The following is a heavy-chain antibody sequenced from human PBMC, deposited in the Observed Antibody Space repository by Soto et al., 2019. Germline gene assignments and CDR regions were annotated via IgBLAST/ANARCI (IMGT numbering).Heavy chain of an antibody. D-gene: IGHD3-10*01. CDR1: GHSFTSYW. V-gene: IGHV5-10-1*01. CDR2: IDPSDSYT. Sequence: PGESLKISCKGSGHSFTSYWISWVRQMPGKGLEWMGRIDPSDSYTNYSPSFQGHVTISADKSISTAYLQWSSLKASDTAMYYCARIRYYGSGSTPTYGMDVWGQGTTVTVSS. J-gene: IGHJ6*02. CDR3: ARIRYYGSGSTPTYGMDV.